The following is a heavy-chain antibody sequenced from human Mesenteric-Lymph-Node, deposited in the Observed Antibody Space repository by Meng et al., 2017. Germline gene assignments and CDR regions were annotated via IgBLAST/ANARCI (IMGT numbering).Heavy chain of an antibody. J-gene: IGHJ4*02. CDR1: GFTFTNYG. D-gene: IGHD3-22*01. CDR2: VSGSGSDS. V-gene: IGHV3-23*01. Sequence: GESLKISCAASGFTFTNYGMSWVRQAPGKGLERVAGVSGSGSDSLYADSVEGRFTVSRDNSKNTLHLQMNSLRVDDTAVYYCARGIYYDSSGYMDYWGQGTLVTVSS. CDR3: ARGIYYDSSGYMDY.